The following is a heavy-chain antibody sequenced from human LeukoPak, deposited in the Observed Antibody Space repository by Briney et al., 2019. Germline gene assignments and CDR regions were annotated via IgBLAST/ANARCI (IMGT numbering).Heavy chain of an antibody. CDR3: ARGASGYSYG. Sequence: GGSLRLSCAASGFTFSSYWMHWVRQVPGKGLVWVSRINSDGTSTTYADSVKGRFTISRDNAKNTLYLQMNSLRAEDTAVYYCARGASGYSYGWGQGTLVTVSS. CDR1: GFTFSSYW. D-gene: IGHD5-18*01. CDR2: INSDGTST. J-gene: IGHJ4*02. V-gene: IGHV3-74*01.